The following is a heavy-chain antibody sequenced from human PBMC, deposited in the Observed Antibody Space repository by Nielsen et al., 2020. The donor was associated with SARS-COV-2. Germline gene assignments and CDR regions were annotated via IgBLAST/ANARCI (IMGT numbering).Heavy chain of an antibody. Sequence: GSLRLSCAASGFTFSDYYWSWIRQPAGKGLEWIGRIYTSGSTNYNPSLKSRVTMSVDTSKNQFSLKLSSVTAADTAVYYCAKGGLRYFDWLPRYWGQGTLVTVSS. J-gene: IGHJ4*02. CDR2: IYTSGST. CDR3: AKGGLRYFDWLPRY. CDR1: GFTFSDYY. V-gene: IGHV4-4*07. D-gene: IGHD3-9*01.